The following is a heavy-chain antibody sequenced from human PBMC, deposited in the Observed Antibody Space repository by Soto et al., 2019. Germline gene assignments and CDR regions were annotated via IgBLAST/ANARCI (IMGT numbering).Heavy chain of an antibody. J-gene: IGHJ4*02. CDR1: GYRFTTYY. V-gene: IGHV1-46*03. D-gene: IGHD4-4*01. CDR3: TRDWCEDGNCYCNLDF. Sequence: QVQLVQSGAEVRTPGASVKVSCKASGYRFTTYYIHWVRQAPGQGLEWMGIINPGGGDTNYAQKCRGTVNMNRDTSTGTVYMELSSLRFEDTAVYYCTRDWCEDGNCYCNLDFWGAGTLVTVSS. CDR2: INPGGGDT.